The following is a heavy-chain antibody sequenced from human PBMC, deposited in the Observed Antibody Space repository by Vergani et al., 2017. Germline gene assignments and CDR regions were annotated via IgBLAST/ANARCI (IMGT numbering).Heavy chain of an antibody. D-gene: IGHD3-10*01. CDR2: INHSGST. CDR1: GGSFSGYY. CDR3: AGHYYGSGSYYXYNY. Sequence: QVQLQQWGAGLLTPSETLSLTCAVYGGSFSGYYWSWLRQPPGKGLEWIGEINHSGSTNYNPALKSRVTISVDTSKNQFSLKLSSVTAADTAVYYWAGHYYGSGSYYXYNYGGQETLVTVSS. V-gene: IGHV4-34*01. J-gene: IGHJ4*02.